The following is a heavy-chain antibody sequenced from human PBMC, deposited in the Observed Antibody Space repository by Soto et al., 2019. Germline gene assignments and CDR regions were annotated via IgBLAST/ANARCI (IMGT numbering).Heavy chain of an antibody. CDR3: ARLQGGVSQY. J-gene: IGHJ1*01. CDR1: GDSISSSPYF. CDR2: IFYDGYT. Sequence: PSETLSLTCTVSGDSISSSPYFWGWIRQPPGKRLEWIGSIFYDGYTLYTPSLRSRVTISVDTSKNQFSLKLASVAAAPTAKYGGARLQGGVSQYWG. D-gene: IGHD1-26*01. V-gene: IGHV4-39*01.